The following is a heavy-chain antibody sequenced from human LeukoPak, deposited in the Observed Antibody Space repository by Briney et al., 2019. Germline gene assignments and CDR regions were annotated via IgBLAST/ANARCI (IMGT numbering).Heavy chain of an antibody. J-gene: IGHJ4*02. CDR3: ARAGPYYDSGGYYENFDY. CDR2: IYPGDSDT. Sequence: GESLKISCKGSGYSFTNYRIGWVRQMPGKGLEWMGIIYPGDSDTRYSPSFQGQGTISADKSISTAYLHWSSLRAADTAMYYCARAGPYYDSGGYYENFDYWGQGTLVTVSS. D-gene: IGHD3-22*01. V-gene: IGHV5-51*01. CDR1: GYSFTNYR.